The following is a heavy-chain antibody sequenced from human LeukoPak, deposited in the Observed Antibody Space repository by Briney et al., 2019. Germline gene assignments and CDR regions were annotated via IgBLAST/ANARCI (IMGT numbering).Heavy chain of an antibody. CDR2: IYTSGST. V-gene: IGHV4-61*02. CDR3: ARGDYYDSSGYYRNWFDP. J-gene: IGHJ5*02. D-gene: IGHD3-22*01. CDR1: GGSISSGSYY. Sequence: SETLSLTCTVAGGSISSGSYYWSWIRQPAGKGLKWIGLIYTSGSTNYNPSLRSRVTISVDTSKNQFSLKLSSVTAADTAVYYCARGDYYDSSGYYRNWFDPWGQGTLVTVSS.